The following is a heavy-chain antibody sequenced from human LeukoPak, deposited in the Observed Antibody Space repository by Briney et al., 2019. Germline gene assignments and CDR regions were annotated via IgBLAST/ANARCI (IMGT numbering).Heavy chain of an antibody. D-gene: IGHD4/OR15-4a*01. V-gene: IGHV3-7*01. CDR3: ARDTLGEGEDANYAVYYFDY. CDR1: EFTFNNYW. Sequence: GGSLRLSCAASEFTFNNYWMSWVRQAPGKGLEWVANIKQDGSEEYYADSVKGRFTISRDNGKNSLDLQMNSLRADDTAVYYCARDTLGEGEDANYAVYYFDYWGQGTVVTVSS. CDR2: IKQDGSEE. J-gene: IGHJ4*02.